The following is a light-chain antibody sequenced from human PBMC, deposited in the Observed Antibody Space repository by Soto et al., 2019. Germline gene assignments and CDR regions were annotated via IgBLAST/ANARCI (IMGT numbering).Light chain of an antibody. V-gene: IGLV1-47*02. J-gene: IGLJ1*01. Sequence: QSALTQPASVSGSPGQSITISCTGTSSDVGGYKFVSWYQQLPGTAPKLLIYSNNQRPSGVPDRFSGSKSGTSASLAISGLRSEDEADYYCAAWDDSLSGLYVFGTGTKVTVL. CDR2: SNN. CDR1: SSDVGGYKF. CDR3: AAWDDSLSGLYV.